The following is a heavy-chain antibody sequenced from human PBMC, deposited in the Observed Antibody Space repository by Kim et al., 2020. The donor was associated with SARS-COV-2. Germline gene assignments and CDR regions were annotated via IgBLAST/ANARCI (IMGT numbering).Heavy chain of an antibody. D-gene: IGHD6-13*01. J-gene: IGHJ6*02. V-gene: IGHV3-15*01. CDR3: TRVGAAAGSLGYYYYGMDV. Sequence: RFTISRDDSKNTLYLQMNSLKTEDTAVYYCTRVGAAAGSLGYYYYGMDVWGQGTTVTVSS.